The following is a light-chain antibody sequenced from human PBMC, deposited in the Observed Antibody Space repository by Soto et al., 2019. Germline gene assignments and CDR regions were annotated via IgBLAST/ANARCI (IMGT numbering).Light chain of an antibody. CDR1: SSDVGGYNY. J-gene: IGLJ1*01. V-gene: IGLV2-11*01. CDR2: DVS. Sequence: QSALTQPRSVSGSPGQSVTISCTGTSSDVGGYNYVSWYQQHPGKAPKLMIYDVSKRPSGVPDRFSGSKSGNTASLTISGLQAEDEADYHCCSYAGSYFYVFETGTKLTVL. CDR3: CSYAGSYFYV.